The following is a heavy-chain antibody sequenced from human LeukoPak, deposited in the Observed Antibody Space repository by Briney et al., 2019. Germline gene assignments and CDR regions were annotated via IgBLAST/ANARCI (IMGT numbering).Heavy chain of an antibody. CDR2: ISSSGVNT. CDR3: AKSVEMATISVNFSDY. J-gene: IGHJ4*02. D-gene: IGHD5-24*01. V-gene: IGHV3-23*01. CDR1: GFTFTSYS. Sequence: SGGSLRLSCAASGFTFTSYSMSWVRQAPGKGLEWASAISSSGVNTYYADSVKGRFTISRDNSKNTLYLQMNSLRAEDTAVYYCAKSVEMATISVNFSDYWGQGTLVTVSS.